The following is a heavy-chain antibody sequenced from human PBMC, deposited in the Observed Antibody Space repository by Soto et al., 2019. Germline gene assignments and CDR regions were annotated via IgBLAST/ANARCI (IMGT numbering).Heavy chain of an antibody. J-gene: IGHJ4*02. D-gene: IGHD4-17*01. V-gene: IGHV4-4*02. CDR1: GGSISSSNW. CDR3: ARVYGDYIDY. Sequence: SETLSLTCAVSGGSISSSNWWSWVRQPPGKGLEWIGYIYYSGSTNYNPSLKSRVTISVDTSKNQFSLKLSSVTAADTAVYYFARVYGDYIDYWGQGTLLTVSS. CDR2: IYYSGST.